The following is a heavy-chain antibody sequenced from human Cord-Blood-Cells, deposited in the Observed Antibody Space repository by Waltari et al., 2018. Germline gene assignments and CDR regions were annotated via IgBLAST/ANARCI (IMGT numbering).Heavy chain of an antibody. D-gene: IGHD6-13*01. J-gene: IGHJ1*01. CDR1: GFTFSSYA. V-gene: IGHV3-30-3*01. CDR3: AGGAAAGYFQH. Sequence: QVQLVESGGGVVQPGRSLRLSCAASGFTFSSYAMPWVRQAPGKGLEWVAVISYDGSNKYYADSVKGRFTISRDNSKNTLYLQMNSLRAEDTAVYYCAGGAAAGYFQHWGQGTLVTVSS. CDR2: ISYDGSNK.